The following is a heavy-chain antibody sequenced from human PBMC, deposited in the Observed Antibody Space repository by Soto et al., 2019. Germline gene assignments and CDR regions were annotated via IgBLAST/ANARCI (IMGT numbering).Heavy chain of an antibody. J-gene: IGHJ4*02. D-gene: IGHD3-22*01. Sequence: SETLSLTCTVSGGSISSGDYYWSWIRQPPGKGLEWIGYIYYSGSTYYNPSLKSRVTISVDTSKNQFSLKLSSVTAADTAVYYCARTASGYYDSSGESFFDYWGQGTLVTVSS. V-gene: IGHV4-30-4*01. CDR3: ARTASGYYDSSGESFFDY. CDR1: GGSISSGDYY. CDR2: IYYSGST.